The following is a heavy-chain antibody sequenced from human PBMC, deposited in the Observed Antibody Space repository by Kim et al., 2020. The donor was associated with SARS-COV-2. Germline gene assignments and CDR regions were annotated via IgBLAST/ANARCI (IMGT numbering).Heavy chain of an antibody. D-gene: IGHD3-10*01. V-gene: IGHV3-49*03. CDR1: GFTFGDYA. Sequence: GGSLRLSCTASGFTFGDYAMSWFRQAPGKGLEWVGFIRSKAYGGTTEYAASVKGRFTISRDDSKSIAYLQMNSLKTEDTAMYYCTREFYGSGSYKGNDAFDIWGQGTMVTVSS. J-gene: IGHJ3*02. CDR2: IRSKAYGGTT. CDR3: TREFYGSGSYKGNDAFDI.